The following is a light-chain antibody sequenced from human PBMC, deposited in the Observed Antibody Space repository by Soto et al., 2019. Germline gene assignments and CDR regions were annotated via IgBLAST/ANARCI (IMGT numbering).Light chain of an antibody. Sequence: EIVLTQSPGTLSLSPGERATLSCGASQSVRSSYLAWYQQKPGQAPRLLIYGASSRATGIPERFSGSGSGADFTLTISRLEPEDFAVYYCQQYGSSPPTFGQGT. CDR3: QQYGSSPPT. CDR2: GAS. CDR1: QSVRSSY. J-gene: IGKJ2*01. V-gene: IGKV3-20*01.